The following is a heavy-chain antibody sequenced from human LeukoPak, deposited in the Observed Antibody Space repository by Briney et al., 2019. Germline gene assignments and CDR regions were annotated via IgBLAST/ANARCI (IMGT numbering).Heavy chain of an antibody. Sequence: GSLRLSCAASGFTFSSYSMNWIRQPPGKGLEWIGEINHSGSTNYNPSLKSRVTISVDTSKNQFSLKLSSVTAADTAVYYCARETRITMVRGVMTWGQGTLVTVSS. J-gene: IGHJ5*02. V-gene: IGHV4-34*01. CDR2: INHSGST. CDR3: ARETRITMVRGVMT. D-gene: IGHD3-10*01. CDR1: GFTFSSYS.